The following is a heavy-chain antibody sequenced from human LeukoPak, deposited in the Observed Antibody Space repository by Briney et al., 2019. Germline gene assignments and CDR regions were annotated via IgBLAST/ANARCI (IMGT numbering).Heavy chain of an antibody. J-gene: IGHJ4*02. CDR2: IHHSGST. CDR1: SGSLSGYT. V-gene: IGHV4-34*01. Sequence: SETLSLTCAVSSGSLSGYTWGWIRQAPGKGLDWIGEIHHSGSTTYNSSLKNRVTISLDKPKSQFSLILTSVTAADTAVYYCTRQSGTVTPIDYWGQGILVTVSS. D-gene: IGHD4-17*01. CDR3: TRQSGTVTPIDY.